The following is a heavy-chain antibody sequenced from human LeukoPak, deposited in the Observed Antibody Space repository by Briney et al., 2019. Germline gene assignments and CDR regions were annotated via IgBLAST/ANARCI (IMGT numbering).Heavy chain of an antibody. CDR3: EGERGDAFDV. J-gene: IGHJ3*01. V-gene: IGHV3-7*01. CDR2: IKHDASEI. Sequence: GGSLRLSCAASGFTFSSDWMNWVRQAPGQGLEWVANIKHDASEIYYVDSVKGRFTISRDNAKNSLYLQTKNLRAEDTAVYYCEGERGDAFDVWGQGTMVTVSS. CDR1: GFTFSSDW.